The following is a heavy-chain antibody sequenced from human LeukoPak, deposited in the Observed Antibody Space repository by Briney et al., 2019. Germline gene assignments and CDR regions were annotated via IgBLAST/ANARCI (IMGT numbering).Heavy chain of an antibody. V-gene: IGHV4-34*01. Sequence: SETLSLTCAVYGGSFSGYYWSWIRQPPGKGLEWIGEINHSGSTNYNPSLKSRVTISVDTSKNQFSLKLSSVTAADTAVSYCASLKVGATTFLKGTSPHNYFDYWGQGTLVTVSS. J-gene: IGHJ4*02. CDR1: GGSFSGYY. D-gene: IGHD1-26*01. CDR3: ASLKVGATTFLKGTSPHNYFDY. CDR2: INHSGST.